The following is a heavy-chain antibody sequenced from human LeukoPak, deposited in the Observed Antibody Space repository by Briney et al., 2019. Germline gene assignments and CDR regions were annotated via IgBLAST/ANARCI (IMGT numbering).Heavy chain of an antibody. J-gene: IGHJ4*01. V-gene: IGHV4-39*01. CDR3: ARRTINNFDY. Sequence: SETLTLSCTVSGGSITSSNYYWGWIRQPPGKGLEWVGSVSYSGSTYYNPSLKSRVTIPEDTSKNQFSLKLSSVTAADTAVYYCARRTINNFDYWGHGSLFSVSS. CDR1: GGSITSSNYY. D-gene: IGHD1-1*01. CDR2: VSYSGST.